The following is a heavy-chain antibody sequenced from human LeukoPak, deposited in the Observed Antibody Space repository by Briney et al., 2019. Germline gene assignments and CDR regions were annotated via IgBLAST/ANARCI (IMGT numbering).Heavy chain of an antibody. CDR1: GGSISSSSYY. Sequence: SETLSLTCTVSGGSISSSSYYWAWIRQPPGKGLEWIGSIYYSGSAFYNPSLKSRVTISVDTSKNQFSLKLSSVTAADTAVYYCARVSGSYYAYNWFDPWGQGTLVTVSS. CDR3: ARVSGSYYAYNWFDP. J-gene: IGHJ5*02. V-gene: IGHV4-39*07. D-gene: IGHD1-26*01. CDR2: IYYSGSA.